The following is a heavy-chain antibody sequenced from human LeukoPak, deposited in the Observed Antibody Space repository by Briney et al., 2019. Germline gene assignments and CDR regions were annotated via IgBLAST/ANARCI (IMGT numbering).Heavy chain of an antibody. CDR3: AMKFTGDYYYMDL. CDR2: ISRNADST. CDR1: GFTFDRFG. D-gene: IGHD1-14*01. Sequence: GGSLRLSCAGSGFTFDRFGMSWVRPVPGKGLEWVSGISRNADSTGYADSVKGRFTISRDNAKNSLTLQMNSLRDEDTALYYCAMKFTGDYYYMDLWGKGTTVTVSS. V-gene: IGHV3-20*04. J-gene: IGHJ6*03.